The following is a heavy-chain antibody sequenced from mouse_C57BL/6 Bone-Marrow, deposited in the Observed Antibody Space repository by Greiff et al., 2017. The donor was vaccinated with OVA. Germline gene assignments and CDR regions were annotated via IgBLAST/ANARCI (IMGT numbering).Heavy chain of an antibody. Sequence: EVKLMESGGGLVQPGGSLSLSCAASGFTFTDYYMSWVRQPPGKALEWLGFIRNKANGYTTEYSASVKGRFTISRDNSQSILYLQMNALRAEDSATYYCARSRGLRGYAMDYWGQGTSVTVSS. J-gene: IGHJ4*01. CDR3: ARSRGLRGYAMDY. D-gene: IGHD2-4*01. CDR2: IRNKANGYTT. V-gene: IGHV7-3*01. CDR1: GFTFTDYY.